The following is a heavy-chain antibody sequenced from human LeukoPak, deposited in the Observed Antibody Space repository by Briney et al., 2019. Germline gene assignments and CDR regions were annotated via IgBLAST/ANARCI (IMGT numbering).Heavy chain of an antibody. CDR2: IKQDGSDT. CDR3: VREGFYFFDF. Sequence: GGSLRLSCAASSFTFSYNYLSWVPQVPGMGLEWVANIKQDGSDTTYADSVRGRITIFRDNAKDSVYLHMNSLRAEDSATYYCVREGFYFFDFWGQGTLVTVSS. J-gene: IGHJ4*01. V-gene: IGHV3-7*01. CDR1: SFTFSYNY.